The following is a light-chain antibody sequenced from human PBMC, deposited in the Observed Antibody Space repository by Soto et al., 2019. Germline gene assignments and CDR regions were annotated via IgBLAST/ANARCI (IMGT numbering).Light chain of an antibody. V-gene: IGKV1-5*03. J-gene: IGKJ1*01. CDR1: QTINSW. Sequence: DIQITQSPSTLSGSVGDRVTITCRASQTINSWLAWYQQKPGKAPKLLIYEASTLERGVPSRFGGSGSGTEFTLTISSLQSDDFGTYYCQQYNAYSWTFGQGTKVDI. CDR3: QQYNAYSWT. CDR2: EAS.